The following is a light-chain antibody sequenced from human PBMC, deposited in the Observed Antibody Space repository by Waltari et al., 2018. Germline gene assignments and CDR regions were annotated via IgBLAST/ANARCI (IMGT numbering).Light chain of an antibody. J-gene: IGLJ2*01. V-gene: IGLV3-1*01. CDR2: QDS. Sequence: SYELTQPPSVSVSPGQTASITCSGDKLGDKYACWYQQKPGQSPVLVIHQDSKRPSGIPERFSGSNSGNTATLTISGTQAMDEADYYCQAWDSSTLVVFGGGTKLTVL. CDR1: KLGDKY. CDR3: QAWDSSTLVV.